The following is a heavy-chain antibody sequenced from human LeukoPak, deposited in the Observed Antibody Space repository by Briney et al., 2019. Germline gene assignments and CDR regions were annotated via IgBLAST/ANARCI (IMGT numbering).Heavy chain of an antibody. CDR1: GFTLSSHW. CDR2: IRQDGGET. J-gene: IGHJ6*03. V-gene: IGHV3-7*01. CDR3: ARESLGYCSGSTCYYFYMDF. D-gene: IGHD2-15*01. Sequence: GGSLRLSCAASGFTLSSHWMGWIRQAPGKGLEWVANIRQDGGETYYADSVKGRFTISRDNAKNSQYLQMNSLRAEDTAVYYCARESLGYCSGSTCYYFYMDFWGKGTTVTVSS.